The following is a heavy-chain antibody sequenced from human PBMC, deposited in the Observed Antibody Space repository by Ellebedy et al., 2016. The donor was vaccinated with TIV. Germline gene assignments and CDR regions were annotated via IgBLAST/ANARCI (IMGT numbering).Heavy chain of an antibody. CDR1: GCSISDYY. D-gene: IGHD1-26*01. J-gene: IGHJ4*02. V-gene: IGHV4-59*01. Sequence: MPGGSLRLSCTVSGCSISDYYWSWIRQLPGKGLEWSRYIYYAGNTNYNPSLKSPVTISVDTAKNQFSLKLTSVTDADTAEYFCARGGRFLGAGGDYWGQGILVTVSS. CDR3: ARGGRFLGAGGDY. CDR2: IYYAGNT.